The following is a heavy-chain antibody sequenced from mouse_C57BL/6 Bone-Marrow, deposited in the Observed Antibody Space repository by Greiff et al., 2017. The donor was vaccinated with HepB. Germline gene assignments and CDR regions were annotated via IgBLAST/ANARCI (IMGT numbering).Heavy chain of an antibody. CDR3: TTEMVTIDY. D-gene: IGHD2-3*01. CDR1: GFNIKDDY. Sequence: VQLQQSGAELVRPGASVKLSCTASGFNIKDDYMHWVKQRPEQGLEWIGGIDPENGDTEYASKFQGKATITADTSSNTAYLQLSSLTSEDTAVYYCTTEMVTIDYWGQGTTLTVSS. CDR2: IDPENGDT. V-gene: IGHV14-4*01. J-gene: IGHJ2*01.